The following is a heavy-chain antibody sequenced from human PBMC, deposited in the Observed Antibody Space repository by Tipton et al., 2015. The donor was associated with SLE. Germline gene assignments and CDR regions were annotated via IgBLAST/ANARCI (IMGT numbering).Heavy chain of an antibody. CDR3: ARAEGYCGSKTNCYERRWIDP. J-gene: IGHJ5*02. D-gene: IGHD2-2*01. CDR2: INDSGTT. CDR1: GGSFSDYY. V-gene: IGHV4-34*01. Sequence: TLSLTCDVYGGSFSDYYWGWIRQPPGKGLEWIGEINDSGTTHYNPSLTSRVTISIDTSENQFSLKLTSMTAADTAVYYCARAEGYCGSKTNCYERRWIDPWGQGTLVTVSS.